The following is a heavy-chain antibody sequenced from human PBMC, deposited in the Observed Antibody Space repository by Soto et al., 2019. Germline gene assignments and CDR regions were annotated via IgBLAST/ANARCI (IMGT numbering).Heavy chain of an antibody. V-gene: IGHV3-11*04. CDR2: ISDTGGTK. CDR1: GFTFSDYY. J-gene: IGHJ6*02. Sequence: LRLSCAASGFTFSDYYMSWIRQAPGKGLEWVSYISDTGGTKYYAESVKGRFTISRDNTKSSLYLQMNSLRAEDTAVYYCAREMVIAATNHYYYGMDVWGQGTTVTVSS. CDR3: AREMVIAATNHYYYGMDV. D-gene: IGHD2-15*01.